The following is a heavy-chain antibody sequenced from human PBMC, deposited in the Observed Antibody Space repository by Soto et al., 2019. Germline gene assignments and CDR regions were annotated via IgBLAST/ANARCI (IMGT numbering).Heavy chain of an antibody. CDR2: IRSKANSYAT. CDR1: GFTFSGSA. J-gene: IGHJ6*03. D-gene: IGHD5-12*01. CDR3: TRRRLDGYPPELRGYYYYYYMDV. V-gene: IGHV3-73*01. Sequence: GGSLRLSCAASGFTFSGSAMHWVRQASGKGLEWVGRIRSKANSYATAYAASVKGRFTISRDDSKNTAYLQMNSLKTEDTAVYYCTRRRLDGYPPELRGYYYYYYMDVWGKGTTVTVSS.